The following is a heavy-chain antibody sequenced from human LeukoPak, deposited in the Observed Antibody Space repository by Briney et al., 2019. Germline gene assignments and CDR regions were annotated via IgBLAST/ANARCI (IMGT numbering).Heavy chain of an antibody. CDR1: GYTFTGYY. CDR3: ARELKNSGWSFDY. CDR2: INPNSGGT. Sequence: ASVKVSCKASGYTFTGYYMHWVRQAPGQGLEWMGWINPNSGGTNYAQKFQGRVTMTRDTSISTAYMKLSRLRSDDTAVYYCARELKNSGWSFDYWGQGTLVTVSS. V-gene: IGHV1-2*02. D-gene: IGHD6-19*01. J-gene: IGHJ4*02.